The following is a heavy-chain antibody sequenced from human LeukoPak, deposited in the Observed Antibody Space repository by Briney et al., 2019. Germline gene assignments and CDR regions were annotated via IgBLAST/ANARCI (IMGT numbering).Heavy chain of an antibody. Sequence: ASVKVSCKVSGYTLTELSMHWVRQAPGKGLEWMGGFDPEDGGTIYAQKFQGRVTMTEDTSTDTAYMELSSLRSEDTAVYYCATDSIAAAGMPLDYWGQGTLVTVSS. V-gene: IGHV1-24*01. D-gene: IGHD6-13*01. CDR1: GYTLTELS. CDR2: FDPEDGGT. CDR3: ATDSIAAAGMPLDY. J-gene: IGHJ4*02.